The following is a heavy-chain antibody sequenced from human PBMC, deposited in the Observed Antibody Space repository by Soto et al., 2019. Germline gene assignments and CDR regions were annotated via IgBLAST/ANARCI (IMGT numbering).Heavy chain of an antibody. CDR3: AKSGMAGYCRGDNCYYYLDY. CDR2: MNPNSGNT. D-gene: IGHD2-15*01. CDR1: GYTFTSYD. V-gene: IGHV1-8*01. Sequence: ASVKVSCKASGYTFTSYDINWVRQATGQGLEWMGWMNPNSGNTGYAQKFQGRVAMTRNTSISTAYMELSSLRSEDTAVYYCAKSGMAGYCRGDNCYYYLDYWGQGTLVTVSS. J-gene: IGHJ4*02.